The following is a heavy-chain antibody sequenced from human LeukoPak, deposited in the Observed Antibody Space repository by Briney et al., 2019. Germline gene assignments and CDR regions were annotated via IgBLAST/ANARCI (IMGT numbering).Heavy chain of an antibody. CDR3: ASPSIAARGAFDY. Sequence: PSETLSLTCTVSGGSISSYYWSWIRQPPGKGLEWIGYIYYSGSTNYNPSLKSRVTISVDTSKNQFSLKLSSVTAAGTAVYYCASPSIAARGAFDYWGQGTLVTVSS. V-gene: IGHV4-59*01. CDR2: IYYSGST. D-gene: IGHD6-6*01. CDR1: GGSISSYY. J-gene: IGHJ4*02.